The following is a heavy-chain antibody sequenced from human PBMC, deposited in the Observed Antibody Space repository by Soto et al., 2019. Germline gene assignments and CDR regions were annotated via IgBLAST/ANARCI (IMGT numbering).Heavy chain of an antibody. J-gene: IGHJ4*02. CDR3: ARQVRYYDSRGFDE. CDR1: GGSISSYY. V-gene: IGHV4-59*01. CDR2: IYYSGST. Sequence: PSETLSLTCTVSGGSISSYYWSWIRQPPGKGLEWIGYIYYSGSTNYNPSLKSRVTISVDTSKNQFSLKLSSVTAADTAVYYCARQVRYYDSRGFDEWGQGTMVTV. D-gene: IGHD3-22*01.